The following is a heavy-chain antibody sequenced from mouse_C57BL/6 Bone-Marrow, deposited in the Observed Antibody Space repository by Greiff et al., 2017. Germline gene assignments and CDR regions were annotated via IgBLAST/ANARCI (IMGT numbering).Heavy chain of an antibody. CDR1: GYTFTSYW. D-gene: IGHD2-4*01. CDR3: TIGEYDYHGRFAY. CDR2: IHPSDSDT. Sequence: VQLQQPGAELVKPGASVKVSCKASGYTFTSYWMRWVKQRPGQGLAWLGRIHPSDSDTNYNQKFKGKATFTVDKSSSAAYMQLSMLTEEDSAFYCGTIGEYDYHGRFAYWGQGTLVTVSA. V-gene: IGHV1-74*01. J-gene: IGHJ3*01.